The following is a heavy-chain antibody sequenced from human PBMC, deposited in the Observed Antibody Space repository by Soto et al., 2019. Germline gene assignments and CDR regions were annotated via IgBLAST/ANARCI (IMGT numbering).Heavy chain of an antibody. Sequence: ASVKVSCKASGYTFNRYYMHWVRQAPGPGLEWMGWISPHTGGTTYAQKFQGRVTITADTSTYTVYMELSGLRSGDTAVYYCARGGYSSTWSNLLDRSGLDVWGQGTTVTVS. CDR1: GYTFNRYY. J-gene: IGHJ6*02. D-gene: IGHD6-13*01. V-gene: IGHV1-2*02. CDR3: ARGGYSSTWSNLLDRSGLDV. CDR2: ISPHTGGT.